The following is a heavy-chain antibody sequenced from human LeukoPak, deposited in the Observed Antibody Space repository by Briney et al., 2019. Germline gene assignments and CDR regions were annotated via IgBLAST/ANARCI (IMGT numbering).Heavy chain of an antibody. Sequence: SETLSLTCTVSGDAISNGGYHWTWIRQHPGKGLEWIGNIHHIGNTDSAPSLRSRLTISIDTSKNQFSLRLDSVTVADTAVYYCARDFTKTAPPDAFDVWGHGTLVAVST. J-gene: IGHJ3*01. V-gene: IGHV4-31*03. CDR2: IHHIGNT. CDR1: GDAISNGGYH. CDR3: ARDFTKTAPPDAFDV. D-gene: IGHD2-21*02.